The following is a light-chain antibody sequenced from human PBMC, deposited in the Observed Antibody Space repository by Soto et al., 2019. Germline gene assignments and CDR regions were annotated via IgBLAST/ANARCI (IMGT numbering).Light chain of an antibody. V-gene: IGKV1D-16*01. Sequence: DIQMTQSPSSVSASVGDRVTITCRASQGISSWLAWYQQKPGKAPKFLVYGASSLQSGVPSRFSGSGSGTDFTLTISSLQLEDFGTYYCLQHTSYPWTFGQGTKVDIK. CDR3: LQHTSYPWT. J-gene: IGKJ1*01. CDR1: QGISSW. CDR2: GAS.